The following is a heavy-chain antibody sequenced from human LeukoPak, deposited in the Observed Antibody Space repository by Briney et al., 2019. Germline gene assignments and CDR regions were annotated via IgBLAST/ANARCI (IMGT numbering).Heavy chain of an antibody. CDR1: GDSISSYY. CDR2: MDYSGNT. CDR3: ARVLRGYSGYDLGLVQH. V-gene: IGHV4-59*01. Sequence: SETLSLTCSVSGDSISSYYWSWIRQPPGKGLEWIGNMDYSGNTNYNPSLKSRVSISVDTAKNQFSLKLSSVTAADTAVYYCARVLRGYSGYDLGLVQHWGQGTLVTVSS. D-gene: IGHD5-12*01. J-gene: IGHJ1*01.